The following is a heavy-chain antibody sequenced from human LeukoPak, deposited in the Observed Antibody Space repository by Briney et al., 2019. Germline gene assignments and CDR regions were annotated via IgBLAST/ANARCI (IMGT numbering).Heavy chain of an antibody. CDR1: GFTFSTYW. D-gene: IGHD5-18*01. V-gene: IGHV3-7*03. CDR2: IKQDGSEK. CDR3: VLSSTARGGNDY. Sequence: GGSLRLSCAASGFTFSTYWMSWVRQAPGKGLEWVANIKQDGSEKYYVDSVKGRFTISRDNAKNSLYLQMNSLRAEDAAVYYWVLSSTARGGNDYWGQGTLVTVSS. J-gene: IGHJ4*02.